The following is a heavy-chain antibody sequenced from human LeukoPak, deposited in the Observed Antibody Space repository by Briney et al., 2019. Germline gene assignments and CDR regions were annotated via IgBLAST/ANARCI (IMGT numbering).Heavy chain of an antibody. CDR3: ANSYYGSGSSVDY. CDR2: ISNDGTNK. Sequence: GGSLRLSCTASGFTFSSYAMHWVRQSPGKGLEWVALISNDGTNKYYADSVKGRFTISRDNSKNALYLQMNSLRADDTAVYYCANSYYGSGSSVDYWGQGTLVTVSS. CDR1: GFTFSSYA. J-gene: IGHJ4*02. D-gene: IGHD3-10*01. V-gene: IGHV3-30*04.